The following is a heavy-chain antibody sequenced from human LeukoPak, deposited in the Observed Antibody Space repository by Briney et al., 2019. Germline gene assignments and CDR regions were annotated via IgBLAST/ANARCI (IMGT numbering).Heavy chain of an antibody. D-gene: IGHD2-15*01. V-gene: IGHV3-23*01. J-gene: IGHJ4*02. CDR2: ISGSGGST. CDR1: GFTFSSYA. Sequence: GGSLRLSCAASGFTFSSYAMSWVRQAPGKGLEWASAISGSGGSTYYADSVKGRFTISRDNSKNTLYLQMNSLRAEDTAVYYCAKDHVVVVAAIGYWGQGTLVTVSS. CDR3: AKDHVVVVAAIGY.